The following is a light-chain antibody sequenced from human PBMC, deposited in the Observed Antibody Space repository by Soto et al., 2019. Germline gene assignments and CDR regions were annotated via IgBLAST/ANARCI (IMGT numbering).Light chain of an antibody. CDR2: EDK. CDR3: QSYNTSDHWV. J-gene: IGLJ3*02. CDR1: SGSIASHY. Sequence: LTQPHSMSESPGKTITISCTRSSGSIASHYVQWYQQRPGSAPTTVIYEDKRRPSGVPDRFSGSIDSSSNSASLTISGLEAEDEADYYCQSYNTSDHWVFGGGTQLTVL. V-gene: IGLV6-57*04.